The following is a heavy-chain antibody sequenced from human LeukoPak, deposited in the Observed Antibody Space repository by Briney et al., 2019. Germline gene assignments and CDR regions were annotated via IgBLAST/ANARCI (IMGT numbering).Heavy chain of an antibody. CDR2: ISANGDDT. CDR1: KFIFSNYA. J-gene: IGHJ3*01. V-gene: IGHV3-64D*06. CDR3: VKEAMITFGGVVVNAFHH. D-gene: IGHD3-16*02. Sequence: GGSLRLSCSASKFIFSNYAMHWVRQAPGKGLQSVSAISANGDDTYYADSVKGRFTISRDNSKNTLYLQMSRLRPDDTAVYYCVKEAMITFGGVVVNAFHHWGQGAMVTVSS.